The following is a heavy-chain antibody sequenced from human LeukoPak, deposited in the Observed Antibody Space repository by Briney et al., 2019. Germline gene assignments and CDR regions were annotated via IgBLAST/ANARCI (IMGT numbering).Heavy chain of an antibody. CDR2: INGDGSYT. CDR1: GFTFSGYW. Sequence: GGSLGLSCATSGFTFSGYWMHWVRQAPGKGVVWLSLINGDGSYTIYADSVKGRFTISRDNAKNTLYLQMDSLRAEDTAVYYCASDGVQTTPFDYWGQGTLVTVSS. J-gene: IGHJ4*02. CDR3: ASDGVQTTPFDY. V-gene: IGHV3-74*01. D-gene: IGHD4/OR15-4a*01.